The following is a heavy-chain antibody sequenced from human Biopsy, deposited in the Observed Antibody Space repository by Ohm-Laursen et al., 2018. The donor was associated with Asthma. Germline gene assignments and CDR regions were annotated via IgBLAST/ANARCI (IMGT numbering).Heavy chain of an antibody. D-gene: IGHD4-17*01. J-gene: IGHJ4*02. CDR3: ASDFPKDYVRYNFQF. CDR2: HDHEEGGT. V-gene: IGHV1-24*01. CDR1: GYSLTDLS. Sequence: APVKVSCKISGYSLTDLSMHWVRQAPGQGLGWMGGHDHEEGGTVNARRFQGRVTMTEDTSTDTAYMELSSLSSDDTAVYYCASDFPKDYVRYNFQFWGQGTLVTVSS.